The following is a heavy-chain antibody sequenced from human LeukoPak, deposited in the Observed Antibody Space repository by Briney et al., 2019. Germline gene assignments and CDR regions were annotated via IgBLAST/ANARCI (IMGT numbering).Heavy chain of an antibody. V-gene: IGHV3-23*01. D-gene: IGHD6-13*01. CDR2: ITGSGGST. CDR3: AKKGIAAAGDWFDP. Sequence: PGGSLRPSCAASGFTFSSYAMSWVRQAPGKGLEWVSLITGSGGSTHYADSVKGRFTISRDNSKNTLYLQMNSLRAEDTAVYYCAKKGIAAAGDWFDPWGQGTLVTVSS. J-gene: IGHJ5*02. CDR1: GFTFSSYA.